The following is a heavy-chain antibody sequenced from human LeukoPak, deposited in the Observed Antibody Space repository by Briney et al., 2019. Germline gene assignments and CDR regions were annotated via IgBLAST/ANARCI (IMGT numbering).Heavy chain of an antibody. CDR2: ISGSGGST. CDR3: AKRAENYGSGSYYQGLLL. Sequence: GGSLRLSCAASGFTFSSYAMSWVRQAPGKGLEWVSAISGSGGSTYYADSVRGRFTISRDNSKNTLYLQMNSLRAEDTAVYYCAKRAENYGSGSYYQGLLLWGQGTLVTVSS. D-gene: IGHD3-10*01. V-gene: IGHV3-23*01. J-gene: IGHJ4*02. CDR1: GFTFSSYA.